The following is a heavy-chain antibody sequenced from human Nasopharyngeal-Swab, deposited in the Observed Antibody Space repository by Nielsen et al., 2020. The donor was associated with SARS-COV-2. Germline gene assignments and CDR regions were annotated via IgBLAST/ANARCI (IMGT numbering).Heavy chain of an antibody. CDR3: ARGYSSSWQGYYFDY. V-gene: IGHV1-69*01. Sequence: WVRQAPGQGLEWMGGIIPIFGTANYAQKFQGRATITADESTSTAYMELSSLRSEDTAVYYCARGYSSSWQGYYFDYWGQGTLVTVSS. J-gene: IGHJ4*02. D-gene: IGHD6-13*01. CDR2: IIPIFGTA.